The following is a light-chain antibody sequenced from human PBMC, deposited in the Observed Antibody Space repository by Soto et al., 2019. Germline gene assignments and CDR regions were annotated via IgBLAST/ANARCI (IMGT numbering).Light chain of an antibody. CDR3: QQYNTYPIT. V-gene: IGKV1-16*02. Sequence: DIQMTQSPTSLSASVGDRVTITCRASQDINNKLAWFQQKPGKVPKSLIYGASNLQSGVPSKFSGSGSETDFTLTISSLQPEDLGTYYCQQYNTYPITFGQGTRREIK. CDR1: QDINNK. CDR2: GAS. J-gene: IGKJ5*01.